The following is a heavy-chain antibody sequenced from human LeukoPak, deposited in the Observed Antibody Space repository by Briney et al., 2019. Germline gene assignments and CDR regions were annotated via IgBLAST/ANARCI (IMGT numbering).Heavy chain of an antibody. Sequence: GGSLRLSCAASGFTFSSYAMSWVRQAPGKGLEWVSAISGSGGSTYYADSVKGRFTISRDNSKNTLYLQMNSLRAEDTAVYYCAKLEFEAVAGTGKNPNWYSDLWGRGTLVTVSS. V-gene: IGHV3-23*01. J-gene: IGHJ2*01. CDR1: GFTFSSYA. CDR3: AKLEFEAVAGTGKNPNWYSDL. D-gene: IGHD6-19*01. CDR2: ISGSGGST.